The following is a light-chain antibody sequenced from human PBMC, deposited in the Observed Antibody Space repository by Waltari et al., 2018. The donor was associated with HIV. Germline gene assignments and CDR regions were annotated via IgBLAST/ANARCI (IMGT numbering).Light chain of an antibody. Sequence: IVSTQALGTLSLSPGERSTLYCRASQTVTNSYLDWYQQKPGQAPRLLIYGESSRATCNPDRFSGSWSGTDFTLTLSGLEPEDFAVYQCQQYGNSPLTFGGGTQVEIK. CDR2: GES. CDR3: QQYGNSPLT. J-gene: IGKJ4*01. CDR1: QTVTNSY. V-gene: IGKV3-20*01.